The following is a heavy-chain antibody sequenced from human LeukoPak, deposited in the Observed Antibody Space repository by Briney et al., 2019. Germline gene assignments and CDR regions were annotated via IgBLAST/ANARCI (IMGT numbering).Heavy chain of an antibody. Sequence: ASVKVSCKVSGYTLTELSMHWVRQAPGKGLEWMGGFDPEDGETIYAQKFQGRVTMTRNTSISTAYMELSSLRSEDTAVYYCARGEGYGDSDYWGQGALVTVSS. CDR3: ARGEGYGDSDY. V-gene: IGHV1-24*01. CDR2: FDPEDGET. CDR1: GYTLTELS. J-gene: IGHJ4*02. D-gene: IGHD4-17*01.